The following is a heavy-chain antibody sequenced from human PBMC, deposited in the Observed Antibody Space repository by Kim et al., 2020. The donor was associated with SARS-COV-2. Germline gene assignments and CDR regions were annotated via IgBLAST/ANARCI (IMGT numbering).Heavy chain of an antibody. J-gene: IGHJ6*02. CDR3: ARDTRDYYGMDV. Sequence: YYADSVQGRFTISRDNSQNTLYLQMNSLRAEDTAVYYCARDTRDYYGMDVWGQGTTVTVSS. V-gene: IGHV3-33*01.